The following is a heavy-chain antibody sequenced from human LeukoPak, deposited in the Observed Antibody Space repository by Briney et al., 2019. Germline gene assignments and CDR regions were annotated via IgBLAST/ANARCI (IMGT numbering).Heavy chain of an antibody. V-gene: IGHV4-39*07. Sequence: SQTLSLTCTVSGGSISSSSYYWGWIRQPPGKGLEWIGSIYYSGSTYYNPSLKSRVTISVDTSKNQFSLKLSSVTAADTAVYYCARDNVDTATRSALYYYYYMDVWGKGTTVTVSS. CDR2: IYYSGST. J-gene: IGHJ6*03. CDR1: GGSISSSSYY. CDR3: ARDNVDTATRSALYYYYYMDV. D-gene: IGHD5-18*01.